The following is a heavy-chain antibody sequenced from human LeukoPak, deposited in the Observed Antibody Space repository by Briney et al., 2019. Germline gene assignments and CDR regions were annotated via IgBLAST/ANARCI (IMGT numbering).Heavy chain of an antibody. CDR3: ARDLDGYNNYFDY. CDR1: GFTFSSYW. J-gene: IGHJ4*02. Sequence: GGSLRLSCAASGFTFSSYWMSWVRQAPGKGLEWVANIKQDGSEKYYVDSVKGRFTISRDNAKNSLYLQMNSLRAEDTAVYYCARDLDGYNNYFDYWGQGTLVTVSS. CDR2: IKQDGSEK. V-gene: IGHV3-7*01. D-gene: IGHD5-24*01.